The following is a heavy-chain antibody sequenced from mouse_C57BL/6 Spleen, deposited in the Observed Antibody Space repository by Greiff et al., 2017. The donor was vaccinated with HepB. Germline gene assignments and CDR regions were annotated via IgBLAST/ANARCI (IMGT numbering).Heavy chain of an antibody. CDR2: IHPNSGST. J-gene: IGHJ1*03. D-gene: IGHD1-1*01. CDR1: GYTFTSYW. Sequence: QVQLQQPGAELVKPGASVKLSCKASGYTFTSYWMHWVKQRPGQGLEWIGMIHPNSGSTNYNEKFKSKATLTVDKSSSTAYMQRSSLTSEDSAVYYCARWLLRWYFDVWGTGTTVTVSS. CDR3: ARWLLRWYFDV. V-gene: IGHV1-64*01.